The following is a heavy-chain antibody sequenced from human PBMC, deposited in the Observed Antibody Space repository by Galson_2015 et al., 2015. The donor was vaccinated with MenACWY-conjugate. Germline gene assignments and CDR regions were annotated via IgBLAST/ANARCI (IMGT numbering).Heavy chain of an antibody. CDR3: ARDYGDYYYYYYYMDV. Sequence: SLRLSCAASGFTFSSYWMSWVRQAPGKGLEWVANIKQDGSEKYYVDSVKGRFTISRDNAKNSLYLQMNSLRAEDTAVYYCARDYGDYYYYYYYMDVWGKGTTVTVSS. J-gene: IGHJ6*03. V-gene: IGHV3-7*03. CDR1: GFTFSSYW. CDR2: IKQDGSEK. D-gene: IGHD4-17*01.